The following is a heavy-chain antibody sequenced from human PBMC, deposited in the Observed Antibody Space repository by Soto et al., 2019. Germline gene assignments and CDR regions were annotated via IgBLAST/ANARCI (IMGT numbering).Heavy chain of an antibody. J-gene: IGHJ3*02. CDR2: INSDGSST. Sequence: GGSLRLSCAASGFTFSSYWMHWVRQAPGKGLVWVSRINSDGSSTSYADSVKGRFTISRDNAKNTLYLQMNSLRAEDTAVYYCARRRDPSRAERRNDAFDIWGQGTMVTVSS. CDR3: ARRRDPSRAERRNDAFDI. V-gene: IGHV3-74*01. D-gene: IGHD6-13*01. CDR1: GFTFSSYW.